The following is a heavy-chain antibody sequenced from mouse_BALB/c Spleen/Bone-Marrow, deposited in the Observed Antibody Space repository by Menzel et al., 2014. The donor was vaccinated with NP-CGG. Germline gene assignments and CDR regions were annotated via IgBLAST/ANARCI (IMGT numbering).Heavy chain of an antibody. CDR2: IYPGDGDT. CDR3: ASHAYGTSSLHFDV. J-gene: IGHJ1*01. D-gene: IGHD2-1*01. CDR1: GYAFSSSW. Sequence: VQLQQSGPELVKTGASVKISCKASGYAFSSSWMNWVKQRPGQGLEWIGRIYPGDGDTNYNGKFKGKATLTADKSSSTAYMQLSSLTSVDSAVYFCASHAYGTSSLHFDVSSAGATFTISS. V-gene: IGHV1-82*01.